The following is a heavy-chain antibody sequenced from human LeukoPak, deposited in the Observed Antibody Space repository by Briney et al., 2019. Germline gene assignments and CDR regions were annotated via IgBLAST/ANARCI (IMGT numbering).Heavy chain of an antibody. CDR1: GYTFTGYY. CDR3: ATLWGYSGSYYGDY. CDR2: SNPNSGGT. V-gene: IGHV1-2*02. D-gene: IGHD1-26*01. J-gene: IGHJ4*02. Sequence: ASVKVSCKASGYTFTGYYMQWVRQAPGPGLEWMGWSNPNSGGTNYAQKFQGRVTMTRDTSISTAYMELSRLRPDDTAVYYCATLWGYSGSYYGDYWGQGTLVTVSS.